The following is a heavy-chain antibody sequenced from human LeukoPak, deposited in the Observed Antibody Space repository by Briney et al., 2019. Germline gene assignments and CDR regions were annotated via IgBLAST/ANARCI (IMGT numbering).Heavy chain of an antibody. V-gene: IGHV3-66*01. CDR1: GFTVNSNY. J-gene: IGHJ2*01. CDR3: ASRGQGFYLWYFAL. CDR2: IHIGGST. Sequence: GGSLRLSCAASGFTVNSNYMIWVRQAPGNGLEWVSLIHIGGSTYYAESVKGRFTISRDNSQNTVFLQMNSLTAEDTAVYYCASRGQGFYLWYFALWGRGTLVTVSS. D-gene: IGHD2/OR15-2a*01.